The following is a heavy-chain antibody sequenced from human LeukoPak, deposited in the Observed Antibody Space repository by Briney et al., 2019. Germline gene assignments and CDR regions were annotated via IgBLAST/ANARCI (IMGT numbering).Heavy chain of an antibody. CDR1: GFTFSSYS. V-gene: IGHV3-21*01. D-gene: IGHD2-2*01. Sequence: RGGSLRLSCAATGFTFSSYSMNWVRQAPGKGLEWVSSIGSSSSDIHYADSVKGRFTISRDNANNSLYLQMNSLRAEDTAVYYCARTYCSSFSCYSIDYWDQGTLVTVSS. CDR2: IGSSSSDI. CDR3: ARTYCSSFSCYSIDY. J-gene: IGHJ4*02.